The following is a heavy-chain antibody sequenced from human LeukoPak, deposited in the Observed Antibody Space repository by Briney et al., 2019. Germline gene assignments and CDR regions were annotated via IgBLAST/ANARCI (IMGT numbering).Heavy chain of an antibody. J-gene: IGHJ4*02. CDR3: AKTYSSGAMSLYFDY. Sequence: GGSLRLSCAGSGFTFSSYGMHWVRQAPGKGQEWVAVISYDGSNKYYADSVKGRFTISRDNSKNTLYLQMNSLRAEDTAVYYCAKTYSSGAMSLYFDYWGQGTLVTVSS. CDR2: ISYDGSNK. D-gene: IGHD6-19*01. V-gene: IGHV3-30*18. CDR1: GFTFSSYG.